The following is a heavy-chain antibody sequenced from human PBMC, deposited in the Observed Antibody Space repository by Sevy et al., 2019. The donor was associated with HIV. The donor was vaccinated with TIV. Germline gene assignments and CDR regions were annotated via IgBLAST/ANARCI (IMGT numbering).Heavy chain of an antibody. CDR2: LSFGCGEI. CDR1: GFSFSRYR. J-gene: IGHJ4*02. D-gene: IGHD2-8*01. V-gene: IGHV3-21*04. Sequence: GGSLRLSCAASGFSFSRYRMNWVRQAPGKGLEWVSTLSFGCGEINYADSVKGRFTISRDNSKSSVYLQMNNLRPEDTAVYYCAREGCTKPHDYWGQGTLVTVSS. CDR3: AREGCTKPHDY.